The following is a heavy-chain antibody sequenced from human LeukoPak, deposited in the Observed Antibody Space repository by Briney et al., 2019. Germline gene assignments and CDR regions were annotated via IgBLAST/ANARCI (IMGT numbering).Heavy chain of an antibody. Sequence: PSETLSLTCTASGGSISSYYWSWIRQPPGKGLEWNGNIYYSGGTNYNPSLKSRVTISVDTSKNQFSLNLTSVTAADTARYYCARQAKYGYYYYGLDVWGQGTTVTVAS. CDR2: IYYSGGT. D-gene: IGHD2-8*01. V-gene: IGHV4-59*08. CDR1: GGSISSYY. CDR3: ARQAKYGYYYYGLDV. J-gene: IGHJ6*02.